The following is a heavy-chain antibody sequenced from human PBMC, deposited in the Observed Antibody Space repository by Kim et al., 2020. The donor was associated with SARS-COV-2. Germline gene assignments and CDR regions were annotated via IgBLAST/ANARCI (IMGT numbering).Heavy chain of an antibody. Sequence: VKGRFTISRDDSKSIAYLQMNSLKTEDTAVYYCTRVHYYYDSSGPTDFDYWGQGTLVTVSS. CDR3: TRVHYYYDSSGPTDFDY. D-gene: IGHD3-22*01. V-gene: IGHV3-49*02. J-gene: IGHJ4*02.